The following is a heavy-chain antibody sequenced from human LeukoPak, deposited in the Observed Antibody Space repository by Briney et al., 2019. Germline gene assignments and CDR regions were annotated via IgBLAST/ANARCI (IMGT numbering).Heavy chain of an antibody. J-gene: IGHJ4*02. CDR2: IIPIFGTA. CDR1: GGTFSSYA. CDR3: ARGPMVRGVIIGEDY. V-gene: IGHV1-69*13. D-gene: IGHD3-10*01. Sequence: SVKVSCKASGGTFSSYAISWVRQAPGQGLEWMGGIIPIFGTANYAQKFQGRVTITAEESTCTAYMELSSLRSEDTAVYYCARGPMVRGVIIGEDYWGQGTLVTVSS.